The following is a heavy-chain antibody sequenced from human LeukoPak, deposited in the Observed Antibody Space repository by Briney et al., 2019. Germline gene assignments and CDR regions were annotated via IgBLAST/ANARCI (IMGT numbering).Heavy chain of an antibody. V-gene: IGHV4-31*03. CDR2: IYYSGST. CDR3: ARSGGSYYFNFDY. D-gene: IGHD1-26*01. J-gene: IGHJ4*02. CDR1: GGSISSGGYY. Sequence: SETLSLTCTVSGGSISSGGYYWSWIRQHPGKGLEWIGYIYYSGSTYYNPSLKSRVTISVDTSKNQFSLKLSSVTAADTAVYYCARSGGSYYFNFDYWGQGTLVTVSS.